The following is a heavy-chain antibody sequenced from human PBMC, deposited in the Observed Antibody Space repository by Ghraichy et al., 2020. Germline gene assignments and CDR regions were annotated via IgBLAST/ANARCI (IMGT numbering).Heavy chain of an antibody. CDR3: ARDCRGGSCYSGWFDP. D-gene: IGHD2-15*01. CDR2: INHSGST. J-gene: IGHJ5*02. CDR1: GGSFSGYY. Sequence: GSLSLSCAVYGGSFSGYYWSWIRQPPGKGLEWIGEINHSGSTNYNPSLKSRVTISVDTSKNQFSLKLSSVTAADTAVYYCARDCRGGSCYSGWFDPWGQGTLVTVSS. V-gene: IGHV4-34*01.